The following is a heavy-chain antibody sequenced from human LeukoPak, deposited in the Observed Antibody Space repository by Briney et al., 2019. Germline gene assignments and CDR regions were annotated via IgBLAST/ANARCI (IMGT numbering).Heavy chain of an antibody. Sequence: SETLSLTCTVSGDSISSDNFYWSWIRQPAGKGLEWIGHIYASGSTNYRPSLKSRVTISVDKSNNQFSLRLNSVTAADTAVYYCARAAAMVIFYYFDYWGQGTLVTVSS. CDR2: IYASGST. J-gene: IGHJ4*02. D-gene: IGHD5-18*01. V-gene: IGHV4-61*09. CDR3: ARAAAMVIFYYFDY. CDR1: GDSISSDNFY.